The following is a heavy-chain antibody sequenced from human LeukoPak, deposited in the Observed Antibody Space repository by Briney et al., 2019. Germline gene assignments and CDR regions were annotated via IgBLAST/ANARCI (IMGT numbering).Heavy chain of an antibody. CDR3: ARRRSGSNLDY. CDR1: GYSFTNHW. Sequence: GESLKISCKGSGYSFTNHWIGWVRQMPGKGLEWMGIIYPGDSDTRYSPSFQGQVTISADKSISTAYLQWSSLKASDSAMYYCARRRSGSNLDYWGQGTLVTVSS. J-gene: IGHJ4*02. D-gene: IGHD6-13*01. V-gene: IGHV5-51*01. CDR2: IYPGDSDT.